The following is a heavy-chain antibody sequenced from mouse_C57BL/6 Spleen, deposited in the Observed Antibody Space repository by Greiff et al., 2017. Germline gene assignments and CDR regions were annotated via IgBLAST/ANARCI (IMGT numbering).Heavy chain of an antibody. CDR1: GYSITSGYY. V-gene: IGHV3-6*01. CDR2: ISYDGSN. J-gene: IGHJ3*01. CDR3: ARAGWLPQAWFAY. D-gene: IGHD2-3*01. Sequence: EVHLVESGPGLVKPSQSLSLTCSVTGYSITSGYYWNWIRQFPGNKLEWMGYISYDGSNNYNPSLKNRISITRDTSKNQFFLKLNSVTTEDTATYYCARAGWLPQAWFAYWGQGTLVTVSA.